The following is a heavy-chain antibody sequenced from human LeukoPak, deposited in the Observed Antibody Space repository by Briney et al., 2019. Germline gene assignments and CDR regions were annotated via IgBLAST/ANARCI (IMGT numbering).Heavy chain of an antibody. CDR3: GARRAFDI. J-gene: IGHJ3*02. Sequence: SETLSLTCTVSGGSISSGGYYWSWIRQPPGKGLEWIGHIYYTGSTYYNPSLKSRVTISADRSKNQFSLKPTSVTAADTAVYYCGARRAFDIWGRGTMVTVSS. CDR2: IYYTGST. CDR1: GGSISSGGYY. V-gene: IGHV4-30-2*01. D-gene: IGHD6-6*01.